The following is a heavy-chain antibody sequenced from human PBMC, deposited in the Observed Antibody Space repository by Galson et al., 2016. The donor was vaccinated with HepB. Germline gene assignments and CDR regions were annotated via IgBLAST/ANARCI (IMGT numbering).Heavy chain of an antibody. CDR2: LSDYNGNT. CDR1: GYTFTNYG. J-gene: IGHJ4*02. Sequence: SVKVSCKASGYTFTNYGINWVRQAPGQGLEWMGWLSDYNGNTVYAQNLQGRVTMTTDTSTNTAYMELRSLGSDDPAVYYCARGRETYDFWSGDYKFLDYWGQGTLVTVSS. CDR3: ARGRETYDFWSGDYKFLDY. D-gene: IGHD3-3*01. V-gene: IGHV1-18*01.